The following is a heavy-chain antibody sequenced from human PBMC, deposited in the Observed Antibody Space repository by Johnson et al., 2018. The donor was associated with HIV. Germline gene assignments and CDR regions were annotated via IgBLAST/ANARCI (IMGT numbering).Heavy chain of an antibody. CDR3: AKDITGTDHAFDI. CDR1: SSSA. Sequence: SSSAMSWVRQAPGKGLEWVSAISGSGGSTYYADSVKGRFTISRDNSKNTLYLQMNSLRAEDTAVYYCAKDITGTDHAFDIWGQGTMVTVSS. V-gene: IGHV3-23*01. D-gene: IGHD1-20*01. CDR2: ISGSGGST. J-gene: IGHJ3*02.